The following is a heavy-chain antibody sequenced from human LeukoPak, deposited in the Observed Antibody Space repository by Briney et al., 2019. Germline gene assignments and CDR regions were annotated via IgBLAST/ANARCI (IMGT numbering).Heavy chain of an antibody. Sequence: ASVKVPCKASGYTFTSYYMHWVRQAPGQGLEWMGIINPSGGSTSYAQKFQGRVTMTRDTSTSTVYMELSSLRSEDTAVYYCARDYSSSWYWYDAFDIWGQGTMVTVSS. CDR1: GYTFTSYY. V-gene: IGHV1-46*01. CDR3: ARDYSSSWYWYDAFDI. D-gene: IGHD6-13*01. J-gene: IGHJ3*02. CDR2: INPSGGST.